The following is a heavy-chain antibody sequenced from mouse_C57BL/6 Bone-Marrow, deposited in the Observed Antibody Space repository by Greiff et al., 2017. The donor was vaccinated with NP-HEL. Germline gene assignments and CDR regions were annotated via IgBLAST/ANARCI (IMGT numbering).Heavy chain of an antibody. D-gene: IGHD2-5*01. J-gene: IGHJ3*01. CDR1: GYTFTSYW. Sequence: VQLQQPGAELVKPGASVKMSCKASGYTFTSYWITWVKQRPGQGLEWIGDIYPGSGSTNYNEKFKSKATLTVDTSSSTAYMQLSSLTSEDSAVYYCARGGAYYSNFFAYWGQGTLVTVSA. CDR2: IYPGSGST. CDR3: ARGGAYYSNFFAY. V-gene: IGHV1-55*01.